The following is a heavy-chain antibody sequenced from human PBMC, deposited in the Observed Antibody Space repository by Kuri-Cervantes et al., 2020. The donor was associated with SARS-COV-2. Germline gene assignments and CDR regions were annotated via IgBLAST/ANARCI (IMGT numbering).Heavy chain of an antibody. J-gene: IGHJ4*02. V-gene: IGHV1-24*01. CDR3: ARIPYGDSPNLYYFDY. CDR1: GYTLTELS. D-gene: IGHD4-17*01. Sequence: ASVKVSCKVSGYTLTELSMHWVRQAPGKGLEWMGGFDPEDGETIYAQKFQGRVTMTEDTSTDTAYMELSSLRSEDTAVYYCARIPYGDSPNLYYFDYWGQGTLVTVSS. CDR2: FDPEDGET.